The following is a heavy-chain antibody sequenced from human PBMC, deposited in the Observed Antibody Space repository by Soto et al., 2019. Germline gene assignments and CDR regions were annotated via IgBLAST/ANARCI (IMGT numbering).Heavy chain of an antibody. D-gene: IGHD6-19*01. J-gene: IGHJ4*02. V-gene: IGHV4-30-4*01. CDR3: ARGDGSGWYGDY. CDR1: GGSISSGDYY. CDR2: IYYSGST. Sequence: QVPLQESGPGLVKPSQTLSLTCIVSGGSISSGDYYWSWIRQSPGKGLEWIGYIYYSGSTYYNPSLNSRVTISVDTSKNQFSLKLSSVTAADTAVYYCARGDGSGWYGDYWGQGTLVTVSS.